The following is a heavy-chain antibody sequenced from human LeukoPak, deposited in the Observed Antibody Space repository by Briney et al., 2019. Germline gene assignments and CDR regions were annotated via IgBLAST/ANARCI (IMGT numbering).Heavy chain of an antibody. D-gene: IGHD4-23*01. CDR1: GGSISSSSYY. Sequence: SETLSLTCTVSGGSISSSSYYWGWIRQPPGKGLEWIGSIYYSGSTYYNPSLKSRVTISVDTSKNQFSLKLISVTAEDTAVYYCARIYGGYSNLWGQGTLVTVSS. J-gene: IGHJ5*02. CDR2: IYYSGST. V-gene: IGHV4-39*07. CDR3: ARIYGGYSNL.